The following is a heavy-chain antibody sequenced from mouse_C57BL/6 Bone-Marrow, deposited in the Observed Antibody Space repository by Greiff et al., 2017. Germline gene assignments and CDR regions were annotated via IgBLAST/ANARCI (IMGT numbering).Heavy chain of an antibody. J-gene: IGHJ4*01. CDR2: IYPGSGNT. D-gene: IGHD1-1*01. CDR3: ARSFYCSSYAYAMDY. Sequence: VQLQQSGAELVRPGASVKLSCKASGYTFTDYYINWVKQRPGQGLEWIARIYPGSGNTYYNEKFKGKATLTAEKSSRTAYMQLSSLTSEYSAVYFCARSFYCSSYAYAMDYWGQGTSVTVSS. V-gene: IGHV1-76*01. CDR1: GYTFTDYY.